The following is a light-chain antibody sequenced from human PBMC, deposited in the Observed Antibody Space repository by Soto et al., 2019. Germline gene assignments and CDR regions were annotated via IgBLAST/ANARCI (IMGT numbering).Light chain of an antibody. CDR3: CSYAGTWV. J-gene: IGLJ3*02. CDR1: SSDVGSYNL. Sequence: QSALTQPASVSGSPGQSITISCTGTSSDVGSYNLVSWYQQHPGKAPKLMIYEGSKRPSGVSNRFSGSKSGNTASLTISGLRAEGEAKYYCCSYAGTWVFGGGTQLTVL. V-gene: IGLV2-23*01. CDR2: EGS.